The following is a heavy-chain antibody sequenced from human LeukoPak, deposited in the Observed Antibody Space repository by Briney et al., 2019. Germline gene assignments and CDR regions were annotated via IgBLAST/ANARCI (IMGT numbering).Heavy chain of an antibody. CDR3: ARFPGGNSFYFDY. D-gene: IGHD4-23*01. J-gene: IGHJ4*02. CDR2: IYYSGST. V-gene: IGHV4-59*01. CDR1: GGSISSYY. Sequence: SETLSLTRTVSGGSISSYYWSWIRQPPGKGLEWIGYIYYSGSTNYNPSLKSRVTISVDTSKNQFSLKLSSVTAADTAVYYCARFPGGNSFYFDYWGQGTLVTVSS.